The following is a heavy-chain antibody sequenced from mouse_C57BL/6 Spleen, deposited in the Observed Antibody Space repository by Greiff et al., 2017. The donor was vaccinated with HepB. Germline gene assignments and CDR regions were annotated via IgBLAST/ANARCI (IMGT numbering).Heavy chain of an antibody. CDR3: AMGPRYAMDY. CDR2: IYPGSGNT. J-gene: IGHJ4*01. D-gene: IGHD4-1*01. CDR1: GYTFTDYY. Sequence: QVQLQQSGAELVRPGASVKLSCKASGYTFTDYYINWVKQRPGQGLEWIARIYPGSGNTYYNEKFKGKATLTAEKSSSTAYMQLSSLTSEDSAVYFCAMGPRYAMDYWGQGTSVTVSS. V-gene: IGHV1-76*01.